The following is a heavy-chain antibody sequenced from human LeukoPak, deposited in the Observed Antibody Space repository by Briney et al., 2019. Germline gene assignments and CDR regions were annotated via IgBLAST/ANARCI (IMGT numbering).Heavy chain of an antibody. CDR3: ARGFGSGSYYQY. CDR2: INRGGST. Sequence: PSETLSLTCAVYGGSFSGYYWSWIRQPPGKGLEWIGEINRGGSTNYSPSLKSRVTISVDTSKNQFSLRLSSVTAADTAVYYCARGFGSGSYYQYWGQGTLVTVSS. D-gene: IGHD3-10*01. CDR1: GGSFSGYY. J-gene: IGHJ4*02. V-gene: IGHV4-34*01.